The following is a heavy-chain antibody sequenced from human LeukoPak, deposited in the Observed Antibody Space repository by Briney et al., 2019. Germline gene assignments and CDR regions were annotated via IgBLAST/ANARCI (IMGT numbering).Heavy chain of an antibody. Sequence: GGSLRLSCAVSGITLSNYGMSWVRQAPGKGLKWVAGISDSGGRTNYADSVKGRFTISRDNPKNTLYLQMNSLRAEDTAVYFCAKRGVVIRVILVGFHKEAYYFDSWGQGALVTVSS. CDR1: GITLSNYG. D-gene: IGHD3-22*01. CDR3: AKRGVVIRVILVGFHKEAYYFDS. V-gene: IGHV3-23*01. CDR2: ISDSGGRT. J-gene: IGHJ4*02.